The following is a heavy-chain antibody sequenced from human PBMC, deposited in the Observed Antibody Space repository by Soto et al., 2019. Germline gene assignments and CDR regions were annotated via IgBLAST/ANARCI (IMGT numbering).Heavy chain of an antibody. V-gene: IGHV3-30-3*01. CDR2: ISYDGSNK. CDR1: GFTFSSYA. CDR3: ARDSPLLELQDYYYGMDV. J-gene: IGHJ6*02. D-gene: IGHD1-7*01. Sequence: PGGSLRLSCAATGFTFSSYAMHWVRQAPGKGLEWVAVISYDGSNKYYADSVKGRFTISRDNSKNTLYLQMNSLRAEDTAVYYCARDSPLLELQDYYYGMDVWGQGTTVTVSS.